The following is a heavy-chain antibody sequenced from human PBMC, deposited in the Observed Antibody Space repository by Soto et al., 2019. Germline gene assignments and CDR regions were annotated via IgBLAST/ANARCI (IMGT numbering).Heavy chain of an antibody. CDR2: IYHSGTS. J-gene: IGHJ4*02. Sequence: SETLSLTCDVSGYSISSGYHWGWNRQPPGKGLEWIGSIYHSGTSYYNPSLMSRVSISVDTSKNQFSLKVTTVTAADTAVYYCAREAYDRADYWGQGTQVTVSS. CDR3: AREAYDRADY. V-gene: IGHV4-38-2*02. D-gene: IGHD3-10*02. CDR1: GYSISSGYH.